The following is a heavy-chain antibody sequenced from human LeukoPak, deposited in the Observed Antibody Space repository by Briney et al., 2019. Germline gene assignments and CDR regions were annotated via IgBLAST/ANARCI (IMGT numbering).Heavy chain of an antibody. CDR1: GFTFSSYG. CDR2: ISYDGSNK. Sequence: GGSLRLSCAASGFTFSSYGMHWVRQAPGKGLEWVAVISYDGSNKYYADSVTGRFTISRDNSKNTLYLQMNSLRAEDTAVYYCANGYGDYAIQWGQGTMVTVSS. J-gene: IGHJ3*01. V-gene: IGHV3-30*18. CDR3: ANGYGDYAIQ. D-gene: IGHD4-17*01.